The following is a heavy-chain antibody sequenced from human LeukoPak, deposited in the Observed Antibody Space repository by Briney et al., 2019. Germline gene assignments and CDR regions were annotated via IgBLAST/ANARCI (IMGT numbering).Heavy chain of an antibody. J-gene: IGHJ4*02. CDR3: AREAGMTTVTHFDY. CDR2: IRHDGTNK. V-gene: IGHV3-30*02. D-gene: IGHD4-11*01. Sequence: GGSLRLPCAASGFTFSSYGMHWVRQAPGKGLEWVAFIRHDGTNKYYVDSVKGRFTISRDNSKNSLYLQMNSLRAEDTAVYYCAREAGMTTVTHFDYWGQGTLVTVSS. CDR1: GFTFSSYG.